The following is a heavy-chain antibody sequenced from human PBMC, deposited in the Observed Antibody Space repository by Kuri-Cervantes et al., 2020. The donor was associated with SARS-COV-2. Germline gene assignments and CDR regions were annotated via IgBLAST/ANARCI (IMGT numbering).Heavy chain of an antibody. Sequence: ASVKVSCKASGYTLTDYYMHWMRQAPGQRLEWMGWINPNSGRTNYAQKFQGRVTMTRDTTFSTAYLELNRLTSDDTAVYYCARDFLYYYDSTLAFDIWGQGTMVTVSS. J-gene: IGHJ3*02. CDR2: INPNSGRT. D-gene: IGHD3-22*01. CDR1: GYTLTDYY. V-gene: IGHV1-2*02. CDR3: ARDFLYYYDSTLAFDI.